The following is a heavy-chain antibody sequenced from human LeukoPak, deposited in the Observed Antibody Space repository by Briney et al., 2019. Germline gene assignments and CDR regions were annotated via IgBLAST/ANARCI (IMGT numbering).Heavy chain of an antibody. J-gene: IGHJ4*02. V-gene: IGHV3-23*01. CDR1: GFTFSSYA. CDR2: VSGSGGYT. D-gene: IGHD3-22*01. Sequence: GGSLRLSCAASGFTFSSYAMSWVRQAPGKGLEWVSSVSGSGGYTYYAGSVKGRFTISRDNSKKTLYLQMNSLRAEDTAIYYCAKDQPNYYDSSGHYYRRDGDYWGQGTLVTVSS. CDR3: AKDQPNYYDSSGHYYRRDGDY.